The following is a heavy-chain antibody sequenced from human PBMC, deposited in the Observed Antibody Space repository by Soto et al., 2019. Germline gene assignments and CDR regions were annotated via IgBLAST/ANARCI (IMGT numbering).Heavy chain of an antibody. CDR1: GFTFSSYA. Sequence: QVQLVESGGGVVQPGRSLRLSCAASGFTFSSYAMHWVRQAPGKGLEWVAVISYDGSNKYYADSVKGRFTISRDNSKXXXXLQMNSLRAEDTAVYYCARDVANYYDSSGYYLYWGQGTLVTVSS. CDR2: ISYDGSNK. CDR3: ARDVANYYDSSGYYLY. V-gene: IGHV3-30-3*01. D-gene: IGHD3-22*01. J-gene: IGHJ4*02.